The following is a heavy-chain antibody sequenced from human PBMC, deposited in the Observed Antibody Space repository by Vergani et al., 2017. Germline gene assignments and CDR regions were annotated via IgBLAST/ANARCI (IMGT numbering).Heavy chain of an antibody. CDR1: GYTFTSYG. D-gene: IGHD2-2*01. J-gene: IGHJ6*02. Sequence: QVQLVQSGAEVKKPGASVKVSCKASGYTFTSYGISWVRQSPGQGLEWMGWISAYNGNTNYAQKLQGRVTMTTDKSTSTAYMELRSLRSDDTAVYYCARDPDIVVVPAAPYYYYYYGMDVWGQGTTVNVSS. V-gene: IGHV1-18*04. CDR3: ARDPDIVVVPAAPYYYYYYGMDV. CDR2: ISAYNGNT.